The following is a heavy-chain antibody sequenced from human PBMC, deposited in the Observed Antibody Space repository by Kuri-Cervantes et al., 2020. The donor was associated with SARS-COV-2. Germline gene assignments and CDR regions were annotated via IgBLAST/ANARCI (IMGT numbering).Heavy chain of an antibody. CDR1: GFIVSSNY. Sequence: GGSLRLSCAASGFIVSSNYMTWVRQAPGKGLEWVSVIYSGGGSTYYADSVKGRFTISRDYSKNTLSLQMNSLRVEDTAVYYCARTSIDLWYGMDVWGKGTTVTVSS. CDR2: IYSGGGST. V-gene: IGHV3-53*01. CDR3: ARTSIDLWYGMDV. D-gene: IGHD5-18*01. J-gene: IGHJ6*04.